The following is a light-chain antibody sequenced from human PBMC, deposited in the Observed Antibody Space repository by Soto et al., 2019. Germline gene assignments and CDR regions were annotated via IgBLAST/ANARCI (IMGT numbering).Light chain of an antibody. CDR2: DTS. V-gene: IGKV3-20*01. CDR1: QSVSSGY. CDR3: QQYGTSPFT. J-gene: IGKJ3*01. Sequence: EIVLTQSPGTLSLSPGERATLSCRASQSVSSGYLAWYQQKPGQAPRLLIYDTSSRATGFPDRFSGSGSGTDFTLTISRLEPEDFAVYYCQQYGTSPFTFGPGTKVDIK.